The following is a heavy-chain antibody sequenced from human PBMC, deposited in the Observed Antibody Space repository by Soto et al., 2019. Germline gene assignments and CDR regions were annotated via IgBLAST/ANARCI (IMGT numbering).Heavy chain of an antibody. J-gene: IGHJ6*02. CDR3: ARGDSSSSWDYGMDV. CDR1: GGPITIYY. V-gene: IGHV4-59*01. CDR2: IYYSGST. Sequence: GTLSLTCTVSGGPITIYYWSWIRQPPGKGLEWIGYIYYSGSTNYNPSLKSRVTLSVDTSKNQFSLKLNSLTAADTAVYYCARGDSSSSWDYGMDVWGQGTTVTVSS. D-gene: IGHD6-6*01.